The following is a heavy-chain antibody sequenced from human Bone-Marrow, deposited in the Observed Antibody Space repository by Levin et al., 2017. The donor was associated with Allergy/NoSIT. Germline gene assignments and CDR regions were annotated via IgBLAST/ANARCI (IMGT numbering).Heavy chain of an antibody. CDR2: SYTSWNI. J-gene: IGHJ6*03. Sequence: SQTLSLTCTVSGVSITSGSYYWSWIQQPAGKGLGWIGHSYTSWNIPYNPSLKSRVTISLDTSKNQFSLKLRSVTAADTGVYYCARVLQYSYYYTDVWGKGTMVTVSS. V-gene: IGHV4-61*09. D-gene: IGHD2-21*01. CDR1: GVSITSGSYY. CDR3: ARVLQYSYYYTDV.